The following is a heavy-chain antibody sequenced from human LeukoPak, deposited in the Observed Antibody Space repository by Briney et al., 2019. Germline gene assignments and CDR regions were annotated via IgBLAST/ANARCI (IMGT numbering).Heavy chain of an antibody. D-gene: IGHD3-10*01. CDR1: GFTFSRHN. CDR3: ARDPSMVRGVTKYYYYYYMDV. CDR2: ISGTIGSI. J-gene: IGHJ6*03. V-gene: IGHV3-48*04. Sequence: GGSLRLSCAASGFTFSRHNMMWVRQAPGRGLEWVAYISGTIGSIYYADSVKGRFTISRDNAKNSLYLQMNSLRAEDTAVYYCARDPSMVRGVTKYYYYYYMDVWGKGTTVTISS.